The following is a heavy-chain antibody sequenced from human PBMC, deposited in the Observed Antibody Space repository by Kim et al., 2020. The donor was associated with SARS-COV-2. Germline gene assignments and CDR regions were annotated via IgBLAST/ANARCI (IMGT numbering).Heavy chain of an antibody. D-gene: IGHD6-13*01. CDR1: GGSISSYY. CDR2: IYYSGST. J-gene: IGHJ6*02. Sequence: SETLSLTCTVSGGSISSYYWSWIRQPPGKGLEWIGYIYYSGSTNYNPSLKSRVTISVDTSKNQFSLKLSSVTAADTAVYYCARVSSSSWYGHYYYGMDVWGQGTTVTVSS. V-gene: IGHV4-59*13. CDR3: ARVSSSSWYGHYYYGMDV.